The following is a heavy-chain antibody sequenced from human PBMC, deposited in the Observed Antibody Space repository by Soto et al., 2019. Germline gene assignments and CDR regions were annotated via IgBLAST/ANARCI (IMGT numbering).Heavy chain of an antibody. D-gene: IGHD2-15*01. CDR3: TTEYCSGGSCYSRAFDI. Sequence: PGGSLRLSCAASGFTFSNAWMSGVRQAPGKGLEWVGRIKSKTDGGTTDYAAPVKGRFTISRDDSKNTLYLQMNSLKTEDTAVYYCTTEYCSGGSCYSRAFDIRGQGTMVTVSS. CDR1: GFTFSNAW. V-gene: IGHV3-15*01. CDR2: IKSKTDGGTT. J-gene: IGHJ3*02.